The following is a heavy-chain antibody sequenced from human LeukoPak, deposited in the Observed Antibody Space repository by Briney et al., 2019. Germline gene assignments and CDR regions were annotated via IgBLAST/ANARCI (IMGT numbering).Heavy chain of an antibody. V-gene: IGHV1-2*02. J-gene: IGHJ4*02. D-gene: IGHD3-22*01. CDR2: NNPNSGGT. CDR1: GYTFTGYY. Sequence: ASVKVSCKASGYTFTGYYMHWVRQAPGQGLEWMGWNNPNSGGTNYAQKFQGRVTMTRDTSISTAYMELSRLRSDDTAVYYCARTNYDSSGYYNWGQGTLVTVSS. CDR3: ARTNYDSSGYYN.